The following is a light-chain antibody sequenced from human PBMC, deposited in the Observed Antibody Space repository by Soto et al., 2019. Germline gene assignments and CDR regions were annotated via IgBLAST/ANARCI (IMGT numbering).Light chain of an antibody. CDR1: SSNIGGNS. J-gene: IGLJ1*01. V-gene: IGLV1-51*01. Sequence: SVMTQPPAVSAAPGQKVTISCSGSSSNIGGNSVSWYQQLPGTAPKLLIYDANKRPSGIPDRFSGSKSCTSATLGITGFKNADDADYYCGSWDSSLSAYVFGTATNLTVL. CDR3: GSWDSSLSAYV. CDR2: DAN.